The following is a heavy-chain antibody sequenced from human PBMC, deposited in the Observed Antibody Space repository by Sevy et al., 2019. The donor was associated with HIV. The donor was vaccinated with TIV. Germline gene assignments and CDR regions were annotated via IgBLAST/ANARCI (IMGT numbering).Heavy chain of an antibody. J-gene: IGHJ4*02. Sequence: GGSLRLSCAASGFSFNKYAMSWVRQAPGKGLEWVSAISGEDDSTYYADSAKGRFTISRDNSKNMLFLQMNGLRAEDTALYYCAKDLYASPSNFDSWGQGTLVTVSS. CDR2: ISGEDDST. D-gene: IGHD3-16*01. CDR1: GFSFNKYA. CDR3: AKDLYASPSNFDS. V-gene: IGHV3-23*01.